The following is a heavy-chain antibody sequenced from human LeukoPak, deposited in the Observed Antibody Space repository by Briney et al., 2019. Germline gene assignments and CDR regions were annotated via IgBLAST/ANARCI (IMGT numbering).Heavy chain of an antibody. CDR1: GFTFSSYS. D-gene: IGHD3-10*02. J-gene: IGHJ6*04. CDR2: ISSSSSTM. Sequence: PGGSLRLSCAASGFTFSSYSMNWVRQAPGKGLEWVSYISSSSSTMHYADSVKGRFTISRDNAKNSLYLQMNSLRAEDTAVYYCAELGITMIGGVWGKGTTVTISS. V-gene: IGHV3-48*04. CDR3: AELGITMIGGV.